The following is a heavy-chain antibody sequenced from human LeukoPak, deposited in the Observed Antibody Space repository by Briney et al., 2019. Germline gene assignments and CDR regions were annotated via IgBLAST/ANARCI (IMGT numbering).Heavy chain of an antibody. V-gene: IGHV3-30*04. D-gene: IGHD6-13*01. CDR2: ISYDGSNK. J-gene: IGHJ4*02. Sequence: PGGSLRLSCAASGFTFSSYAMHWVRQAPGKGLEWVAVISYDGSNKYYADSVKGRFTISRDNSKNTLYLQMNSLRAEDTAVYYCARVPGIAAAGTAYWGQGTLVTVSS. CDR3: ARVPGIAAAGTAY. CDR1: GFTFSSYA.